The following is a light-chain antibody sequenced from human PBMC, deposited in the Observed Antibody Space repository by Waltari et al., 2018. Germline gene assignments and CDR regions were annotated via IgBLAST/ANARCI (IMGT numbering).Light chain of an antibody. J-gene: IGLJ1*01. V-gene: IGLV1-40*01. CDR2: GNI. Sequence: QSVLTQPPSVSGAPGQTVTIPCTGSSSNIGAGYDVNWYQQFPGTAPKLLIYGNINRPSGVPDRFSGSKSGTSASLAITGLQAEDEADYYCQSYDSSLSGYIFGPVTTVTVL. CDR3: QSYDSSLSGYI. CDR1: SSNIGAGYD.